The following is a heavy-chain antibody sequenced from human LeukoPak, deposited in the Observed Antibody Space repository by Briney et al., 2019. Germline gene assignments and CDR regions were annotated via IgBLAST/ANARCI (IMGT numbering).Heavy chain of an antibody. V-gene: IGHV3-23*01. CDR2: ISGSGGST. J-gene: IGHJ4*02. CDR1: GFTVSSNY. D-gene: IGHD3-22*01. CDR3: AKPHYYDSSGYPPEAY. Sequence: GGSLRLSCAASGFTVSSNYMSWVRQAPGKGLEWVSAISGSGGSTYYADSVKGRFTISRDNSKNTLYLQMNSLRAEDTAVYYCAKPHYYDSSGYPPEAYWGQGTLVTVSS.